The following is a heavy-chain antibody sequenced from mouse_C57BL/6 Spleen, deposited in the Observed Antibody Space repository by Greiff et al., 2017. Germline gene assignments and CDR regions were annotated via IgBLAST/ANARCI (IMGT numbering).Heavy chain of an antibody. V-gene: IGHV5-9-1*02. CDR3: TRKILDYAMDY. J-gene: IGHJ4*01. CDR1: GFTFSSYA. CDR2: ISSGGDYI. Sequence: EVQGVESGEGLVKPGGSLKLSCAASGFTFSSYAMSWVRQTPEKRLEWVAYISSGGDYIYYADTVKGRFTISRDNARNTLYLQMSSLKSEDTAMYYCTRKILDYAMDYWGQGTSVTVSA.